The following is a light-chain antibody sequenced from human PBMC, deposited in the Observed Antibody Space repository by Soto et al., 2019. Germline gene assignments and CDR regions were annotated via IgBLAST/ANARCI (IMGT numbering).Light chain of an antibody. CDR2: KAS. J-gene: IGKJ1*01. Sequence: GDRVTITCRASQSISSWLAWYQQKPGKAPKLLIYKASSLESGVPSRFSGSGSGTEFTLTISSLQPDDFATYYCQQYNSWTWTFGQGTKVDIK. CDR3: QQYNSWTWT. CDR1: QSISSW. V-gene: IGKV1-5*03.